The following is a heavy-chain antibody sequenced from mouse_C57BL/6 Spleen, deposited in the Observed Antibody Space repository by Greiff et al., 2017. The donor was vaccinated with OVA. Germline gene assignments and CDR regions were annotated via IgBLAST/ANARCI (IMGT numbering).Heavy chain of an antibody. CDR3: ASAFYDGSFAY. V-gene: IGHV2-6*01. Sequence: VKVVESGPGLVAPSQSLSITCTVSGFSLTSYGVDWVRQSPGKGLEWLGVIWGVGSTNYNSALKSRLSISKDNSKSQVFLKMNSLQTDDTAMYYCASAFYDGSFAYWGQGTLVTVSA. D-gene: IGHD2-3*01. CDR2: IWGVGST. J-gene: IGHJ3*01. CDR1: GFSLTSYG.